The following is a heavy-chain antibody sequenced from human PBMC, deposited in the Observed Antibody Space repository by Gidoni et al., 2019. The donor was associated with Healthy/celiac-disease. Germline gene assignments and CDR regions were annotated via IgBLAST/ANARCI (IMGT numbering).Heavy chain of an antibody. Sequence: YGSYGRHWVRQAPGKGREWVAVISDDGSNKDYADPEKGRFTISRDNSKNTLYLQMNSLRVEDTAVYYCSKDHVAVAGRGGGAYYYDGMDVWGQGTTVTVSS. CDR3: SKDHVAVAGRGGGAYYYDGMDV. CDR2: ISDDGSNK. J-gene: IGHJ6*02. V-gene: IGHV3-30*18. CDR1: YGSYG. D-gene: IGHD6-19*01.